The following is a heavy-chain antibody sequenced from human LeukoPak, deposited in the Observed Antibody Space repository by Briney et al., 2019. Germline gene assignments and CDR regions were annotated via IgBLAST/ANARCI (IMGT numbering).Heavy chain of an antibody. CDR2: IYPGDSDT. D-gene: IGHD2-2*01. CDR3: ARPHSTSRYVRDY. V-gene: IGHV5-51*01. CDR1: GTDFSTYW. Sequence: GESLKISCQVSGTDFSTYWVAWVRQMPGKGLEWLGVIYPGDSDTRYSPSFEGQVTISVDKSISTAYLQWSSLKATDSAVYYCARPHSTSRYVRDYWGQGTLVTVSS. J-gene: IGHJ4*02.